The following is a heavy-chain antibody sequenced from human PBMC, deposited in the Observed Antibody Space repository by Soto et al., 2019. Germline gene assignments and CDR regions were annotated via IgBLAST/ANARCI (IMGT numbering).Heavy chain of an antibody. CDR2: MNPNSGNT. D-gene: IGHD3-10*01. CDR3: ARDSYYYGSGSYYAPAPYYYGMDV. J-gene: IGHJ6*02. Sequence: ASVKVSCKASGYTFTSYDINWVRQATGQGLEWMGWMNPNSGNTGYAQKFQGRVTMTRNTSISTAYMELSSLRSEDTAVYYCARDSYYYGSGSYYAPAPYYYGMDVWGQGTTVTVSS. CDR1: GYTFTSYD. V-gene: IGHV1-8*01.